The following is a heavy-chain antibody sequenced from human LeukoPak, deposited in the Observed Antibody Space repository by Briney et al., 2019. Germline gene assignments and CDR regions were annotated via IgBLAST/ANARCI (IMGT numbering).Heavy chain of an antibody. CDR1: GYTFTSYG. Sequence: ASVKVSCKASGYTFTSYGISWVRQAPGQGLEWMGWISAYNGNTNYAQKLQGRVTMTTDTSTSTAYMELRSLRSDDTAVCYCARDEARYSSGYYPNWFDPWGQGTLVTVSS. J-gene: IGHJ5*02. CDR2: ISAYNGNT. V-gene: IGHV1-18*01. D-gene: IGHD3-22*01. CDR3: ARDEARYSSGYYPNWFDP.